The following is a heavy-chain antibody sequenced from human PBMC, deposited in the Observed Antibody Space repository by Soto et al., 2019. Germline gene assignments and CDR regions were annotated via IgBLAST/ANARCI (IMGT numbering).Heavy chain of an antibody. V-gene: IGHV3-21*01. CDR2: ISSSSSYI. CDR1: GFTFSSYS. J-gene: IGHJ6*02. Sequence: EVQLVESGGGLVKPGGSLRLSCAASGFTFSSYSMNWVRQAPGKGLEWVSSISSSSSYIYYADSVKGRFTISRDNAKNSLYLQMNSLRAEDTAVYYCARERGDYDFWSHSGAYGMDVWGQGTTVTVSS. CDR3: ARERGDYDFWSHSGAYGMDV. D-gene: IGHD3-3*01.